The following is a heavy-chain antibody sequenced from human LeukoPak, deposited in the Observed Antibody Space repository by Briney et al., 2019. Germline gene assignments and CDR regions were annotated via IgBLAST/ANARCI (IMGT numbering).Heavy chain of an antibody. J-gene: IGHJ2*01. V-gene: IGHV4-61*02. D-gene: IGHD6-19*01. CDR2: IYTSGST. CDR1: GGSISSGSYY. CDR3: ARDRGQWPVDWYFDL. Sequence: PSQTLSLTCTVSGGSISSGSYYWSWIRQPAGKGLEWIGRIYTSGSTNYNPSLKSRVTISVDTSKNQFSLKLSSVTAADTAVYYCARDRGQWPVDWYFDLWGRGTLVTVSS.